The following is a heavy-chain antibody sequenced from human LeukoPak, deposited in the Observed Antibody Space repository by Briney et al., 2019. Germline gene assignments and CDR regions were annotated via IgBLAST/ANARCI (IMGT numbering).Heavy chain of an antibody. D-gene: IGHD3-22*01. V-gene: IGHV4-38-2*01. J-gene: IGHJ4*02. CDR2: IYYSGST. CDR3: ARLQNSYYYDSSGYFYYFDY. Sequence: SETLSLTCDVSGYSISSGFYWGWIRQPPGKGLEWIGYIYYSGSTYYNPSLKSRVTISVDTSKNQFSLKLSSVTAADTAVYYCARLQNSYYYDSSGYFYYFDYWGQGTLVTVSS. CDR1: GYSISSGFY.